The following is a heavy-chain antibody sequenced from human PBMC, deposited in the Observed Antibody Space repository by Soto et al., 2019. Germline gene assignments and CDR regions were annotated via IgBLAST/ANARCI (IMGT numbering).Heavy chain of an antibody. D-gene: IGHD5-18*01. J-gene: IGHJ6*03. V-gene: IGHV1-69*02. CDR2: IIPILGIA. Sequence: ASVKVSCKASGGTFSSYTISWVRQAPGQGLEWMGRIIPILGIANYAQKFQGRVTMTRDTSTGTVYMELSSLRSEDTAVYYCAREDTAMVPYYYYMDVWGKGTTVTVSS. CDR1: GGTFSSYT. CDR3: AREDTAMVPYYYYMDV.